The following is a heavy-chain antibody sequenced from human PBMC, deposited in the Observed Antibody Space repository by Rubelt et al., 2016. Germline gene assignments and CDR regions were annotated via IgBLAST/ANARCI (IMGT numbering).Heavy chain of an antibody. J-gene: IGHJ4*02. CDR3: AEVNYDFWSGYSSFDF. CDR2: ISASGGRT. CDR1: RFTFSNYG. Sequence: LLESGGGLVQPGESLRLSCAASRFTFSNYGMSWVRQAPGKGLEWVSSISASGGRTYYADSVKGRFSISRDNSKNTLSLQMNSLRAEDTALYYCAEVNYDFWSGYSSFDFWGQGTLVTVSS. D-gene: IGHD3-3*01. V-gene: IGHV3-23*01.